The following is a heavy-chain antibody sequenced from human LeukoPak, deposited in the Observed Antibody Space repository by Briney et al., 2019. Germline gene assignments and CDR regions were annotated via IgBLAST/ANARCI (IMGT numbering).Heavy chain of an antibody. Sequence: PSETLSLTCSVSGVSITSLYWSWVRQPPGKGLEYVGYVHHTGVTNYNPSLRGRVTVSMDASKNQFYLKLNSGTAADTAVYYCVRSATIAVFRYGMDVWGQGTTVTVSS. CDR2: VHHTGVT. CDR3: VRSATIAVFRYGMDV. CDR1: GVSITSLY. V-gene: IGHV4-59*11. J-gene: IGHJ6*02. D-gene: IGHD6-19*01.